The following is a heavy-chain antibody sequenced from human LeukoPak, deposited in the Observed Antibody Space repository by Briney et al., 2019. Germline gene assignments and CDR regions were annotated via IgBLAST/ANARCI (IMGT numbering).Heavy chain of an antibody. V-gene: IGHV3-48*03. Sequence: GGSLRLSCAASGFTFSSYEMNWVRQAPGKGLEWGSYISSSGSTIYYADSVKGRFTISRDNSKNTLYLQMNSLRAEDTAVYYCANDLGWIQLNLGRGQGTLVTVSS. CDR3: ANDLGWIQLNLG. D-gene: IGHD5-18*01. CDR2: ISSSGSTI. CDR1: GFTFSSYE. J-gene: IGHJ4*02.